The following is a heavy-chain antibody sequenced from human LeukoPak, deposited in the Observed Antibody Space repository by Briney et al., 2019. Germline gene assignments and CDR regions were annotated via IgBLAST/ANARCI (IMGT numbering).Heavy chain of an antibody. CDR1: GFTFSSYG. D-gene: IGHD3-16*02. CDR2: IRYDGSNK. J-gene: IGHJ4*02. CDR3: AKDAYDYVWGSYRFGTSFDY. V-gene: IGHV3-30*02. Sequence: GGSLSLSCAASGFTFSSYGMHWVRQAPGKGLEWVAFIRYDGSNKYYADSVKGRFTISRDNSKNTLYLKMNSLRAEDTAVYYCAKDAYDYVWGSYRFGTSFDYWGQGTLVTVSS.